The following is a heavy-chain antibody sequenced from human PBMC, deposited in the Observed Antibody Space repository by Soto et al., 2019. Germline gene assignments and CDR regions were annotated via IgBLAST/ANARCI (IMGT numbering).Heavy chain of an antibody. J-gene: IGHJ5*02. CDR2: INHSGGT. D-gene: IGHD3-3*01. CDR1: GGSFSGHP. V-gene: IGHV4-34*01. Sequence: PSETLSLTCGVNGGSFSGHPWNWIRQPPGKGLEWIGEINHSGGTNYNPSLKSRVSISVDSSKNQFSLKLTSVTSADTAVYYCARGSMIFGVVALSNWFDPWGQGTLVTVSA. CDR3: ARGSMIFGVVALSNWFDP.